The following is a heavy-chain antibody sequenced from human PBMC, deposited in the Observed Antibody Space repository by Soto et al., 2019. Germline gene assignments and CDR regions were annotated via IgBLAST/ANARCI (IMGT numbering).Heavy chain of an antibody. J-gene: IGHJ6*02. V-gene: IGHV4-59*01. D-gene: IGHD2-15*01. CDR1: GGSISSYY. CDR3: ARDSGGSSSSYYYGMDV. CDR2: IYYSGST. Sequence: SETLSLTCTVSGGSISSYYWSWIRQPPGKGLEWIGYIYYSGSTNYNPSLKSRVTISVDTSKNQFSLKLSSVTAADTAVYYCARDSGGSSSSYYYGMDVWGQGTTVTV.